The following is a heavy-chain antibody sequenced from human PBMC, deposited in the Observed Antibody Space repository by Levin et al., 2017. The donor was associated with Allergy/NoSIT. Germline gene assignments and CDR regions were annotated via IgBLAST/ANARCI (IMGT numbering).Heavy chain of an antibody. CDR2: IYSGVNA. V-gene: IGHV3-53*01. CDR1: GFTVSSNY. CDR3: TKTFDY. J-gene: IGHJ4*02. Sequence: PGGSLRLSCAASGFTVSSNYMGWVRQAPGKGLEWVSVIYSGVNAYYADSVRGRFTISRDNSKNTVYLQMNSLRAEDTAVYYCTKTFDYWGQGTLVTVSS.